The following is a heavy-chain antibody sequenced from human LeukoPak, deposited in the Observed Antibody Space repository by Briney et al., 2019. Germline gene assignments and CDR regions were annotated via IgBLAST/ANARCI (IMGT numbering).Heavy chain of an antibody. CDR2: ISYDGSNK. CDR1: GFTFSSYA. Sequence: GGSLRLSCAASGFTFSSYAMHWVRQALGKGLEWVAVISYDGSNKYYADSVKGRFTISRDNSKNTLYLQMNSLRAEDTAVYYCARAQLPYSSSAAHDYWGQGTLVTVSS. CDR3: ARAQLPYSSSAAHDY. V-gene: IGHV3-30*04. J-gene: IGHJ4*02. D-gene: IGHD6-13*01.